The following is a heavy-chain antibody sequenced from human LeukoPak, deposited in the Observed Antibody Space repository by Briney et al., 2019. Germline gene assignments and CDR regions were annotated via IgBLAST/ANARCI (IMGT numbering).Heavy chain of an antibody. J-gene: IGHJ3*02. Sequence: ASVKVSCKASGYTFTSYAMHWVRQAPGQRLEWMGWINAGNGNTKYSQKFQGRVTITRGTSASTAYMELSSLRSEDTAVYYCASPLQWELQRRAFDIWGQGTMVTVSS. CDR3: ASPLQWELQRRAFDI. CDR1: GYTFTSYA. D-gene: IGHD1-26*01. V-gene: IGHV1-3*01. CDR2: INAGNGNT.